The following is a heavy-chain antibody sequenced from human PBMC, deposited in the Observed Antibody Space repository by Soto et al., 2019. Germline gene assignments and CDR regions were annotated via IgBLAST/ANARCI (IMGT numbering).Heavy chain of an antibody. CDR3: AGWGYCSGGSCFDAFDI. J-gene: IGHJ3*02. V-gene: IGHV1-69*12. CDR2: IIPIFGTA. CDR1: GGTFSSYA. Sequence: QVQLVQSGAEVKKPGSSVKVSCKASGGTFSSYAISWVRQAPGQGLEWMGGIIPIFGTANYAQKFQGRVTITADESTSTAYMELSSLRSEDTAVYYCAGWGYCSGGSCFDAFDIWGQGTMVTVSS. D-gene: IGHD2-15*01.